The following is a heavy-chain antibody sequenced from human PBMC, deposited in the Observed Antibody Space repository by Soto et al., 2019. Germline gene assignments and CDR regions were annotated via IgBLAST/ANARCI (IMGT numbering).Heavy chain of an antibody. D-gene: IGHD2-21*02. J-gene: IGHJ3*02. CDR1: GYSFDSYW. V-gene: IGHV5-51*03. CDR2: IYAGDSDT. CDR3: AGLVTLGWNRGQGNPFHS. Sequence: EVQLVQSGAVVKKPGASLTISCKGSGYSFDSYWIGWVRQMPGKGLEWMGIIYAGDSDTRYSPSFQGQVTISADKSISTAYLKWSSLKDSDTAMYYCAGLVTLGWNRGQGNPFHSWGQGTMVTVSS.